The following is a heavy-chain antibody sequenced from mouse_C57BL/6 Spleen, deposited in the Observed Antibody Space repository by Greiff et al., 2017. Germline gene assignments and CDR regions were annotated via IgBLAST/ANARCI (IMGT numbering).Heavy chain of an antibody. CDR3: ARAGYWYFDV. CDR2: IHPSDSAT. J-gene: IGHJ1*03. Sequence: QVQLQQPGAELVKPGASVKVSCKASGYTFTSYWMHWVKQRPGQGLEWIGRIHPSDSATNYNQKFKGKSTLTVDKSSSTSYMQLSGLTSEDSAVYYCARAGYWYFDVWGTGTTVTVSS. V-gene: IGHV1-74*01. CDR1: GYTFTSYW.